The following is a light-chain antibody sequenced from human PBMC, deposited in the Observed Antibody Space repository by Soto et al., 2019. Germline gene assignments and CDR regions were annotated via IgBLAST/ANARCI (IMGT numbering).Light chain of an antibody. J-gene: IGKJ1*01. CDR2: AAS. CDR1: QSISSH. CDR3: QQSYSSPPT. Sequence: DIQMTQSPSSLSASVEDRVTITCRASQSISSHLNWYQQKPGKAPKLLIFAASSLPSGVPSRFSGSRSGPDFTLTISRLQPEDFATYYCQQSYSSPPTFGQGTKVEIK. V-gene: IGKV1-39*01.